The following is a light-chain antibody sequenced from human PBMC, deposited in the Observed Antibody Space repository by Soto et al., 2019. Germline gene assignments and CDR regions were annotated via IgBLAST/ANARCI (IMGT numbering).Light chain of an antibody. CDR1: QTISSW. CDR2: KAS. Sequence: DIQMTQSPSTLSGSVGDRVTITCRASQTISSWLAWYQQKPGKAPKLLIYKASTLKSGVPSRLSGSGSGTELNLTISRLQPDDFATYYCQNYNSYSEACGQGTKVDIK. J-gene: IGKJ1*01. V-gene: IGKV1-5*03. CDR3: QNYNSYSEA.